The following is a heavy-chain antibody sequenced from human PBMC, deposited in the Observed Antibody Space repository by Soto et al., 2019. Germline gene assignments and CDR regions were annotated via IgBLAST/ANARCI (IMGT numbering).Heavy chain of an antibody. V-gene: IGHV4-31*03. CDR1: GGSISSGGYY. D-gene: IGHD3-16*02. J-gene: IGHJ4*02. Sequence: QVQLQESGPGLVKPSQTLSLTCTVSGGSISSGGYYWSWIRQHPGKGLEWIGYIYYSGSTYYNPSLKSRVTTSVDTSKNQFSLKLSSVTAADTAVYYCARDSSTFWGVIALDYWGQGTLVTVSS. CDR3: ARDSSTFWGVIALDY. CDR2: IYYSGST.